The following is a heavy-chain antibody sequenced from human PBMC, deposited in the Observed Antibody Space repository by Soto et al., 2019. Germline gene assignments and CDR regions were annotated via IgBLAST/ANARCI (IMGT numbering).Heavy chain of an antibody. Sequence: PSETLSLTCTVSGGSISSYYWSWLRQPPGKGLEWIGYLYYSGSTNYNPSLKSRVTISVDTSKNQFSLKLSSVTAADTAVYYCARVEIGKWLRFDYWGQGTLVTVSS. CDR2: LYYSGST. CDR1: GGSISSYY. V-gene: IGHV4-59*01. D-gene: IGHD5-12*01. J-gene: IGHJ4*02. CDR3: ARVEIGKWLRFDY.